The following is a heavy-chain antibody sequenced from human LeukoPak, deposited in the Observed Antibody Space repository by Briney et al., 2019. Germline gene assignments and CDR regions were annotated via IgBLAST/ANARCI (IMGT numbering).Heavy chain of an antibody. Sequence: GRSLRLSCAASGFTFSSYAMHWVRQAPGKGLEWVAVISYDGSNKYYADSVKGRFTISRDNSKNTLYLQMNSLRAEDTAVYYCARDDSEPLKLWSAYHYYYHYGMDVWGQGTTVTVSS. V-gene: IGHV3-30-3*01. J-gene: IGHJ6*02. CDR1: GFTFSSYA. D-gene: IGHD5-18*01. CDR3: ARDDSEPLKLWSAYHYYYHYGMDV. CDR2: ISYDGSNK.